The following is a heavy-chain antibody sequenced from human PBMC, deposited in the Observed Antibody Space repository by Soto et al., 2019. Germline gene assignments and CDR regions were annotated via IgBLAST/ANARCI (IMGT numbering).Heavy chain of an antibody. CDR3: ARGNIVVVVAATRNYYYYYMDV. CDR1: GFTFSSYS. J-gene: IGHJ6*03. V-gene: IGHV3-21*01. D-gene: IGHD2-15*01. Sequence: GGSLRLSCAASGFTFSSYSMNWVRQAPGKGLEWVSSISSSSYIYYADSVKGRFTISRDNAKNSLYLQMNSLRAEDTAVYYCARGNIVVVVAATRNYYYYYMDVWGKGTTVTVSS. CDR2: ISSSSYI.